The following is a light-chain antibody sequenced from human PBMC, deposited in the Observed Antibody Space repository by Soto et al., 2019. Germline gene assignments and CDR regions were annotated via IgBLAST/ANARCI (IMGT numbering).Light chain of an antibody. J-gene: IGKJ1*01. CDR2: GAS. CDR3: QQYGSSPDT. V-gene: IGKV3-20*01. CDR1: QSVSSSY. Sequence: EIVLTQSPGTLSLSPGERATLSCRASQSVSSSYLAWCQQKPGQAPRLLIYGASSRATGIPDRFSGSGSGTDFTLTISRLEPEDFAVYYCQQYGSSPDTFGQGTKV.